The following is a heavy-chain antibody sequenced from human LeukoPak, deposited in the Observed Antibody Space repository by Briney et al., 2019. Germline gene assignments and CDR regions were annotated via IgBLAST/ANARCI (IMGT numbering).Heavy chain of an antibody. CDR2: ISHDGNNE. J-gene: IGHJ4*02. CDR3: AKVNCYDSSGYFDY. Sequence: GGSLRLSCAASGFTFSSYGMHWVRQAPGKGLEWVAVISHDGNNEYYADSVKGRFTISRDNSKNMLYLQMNSLRAEDTAVYFCAKVNCYDSSGYFDYWGQGTLVTVSS. D-gene: IGHD3-22*01. V-gene: IGHV3-30*18. CDR1: GFTFSSYG.